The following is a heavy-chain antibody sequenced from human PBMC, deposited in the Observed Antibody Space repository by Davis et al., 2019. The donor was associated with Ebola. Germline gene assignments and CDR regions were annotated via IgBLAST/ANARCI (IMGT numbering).Heavy chain of an antibody. V-gene: IGHV3-7*03. CDR1: GFTFSSYW. CDR2: IKQDGSEK. Sequence: GESLKISCAASGFTFSSYWMSWVRQAPGKGLEWVANIKQDGSEKYYVDSVKGRFTISRDNAKNSLYLQMNSLRAEDTALYYCAKDIRAAAARGGYYYYYGMDVWGQGTTVTVSS. CDR3: AKDIRAAAARGGYYYYYGMDV. D-gene: IGHD6-13*01. J-gene: IGHJ6*02.